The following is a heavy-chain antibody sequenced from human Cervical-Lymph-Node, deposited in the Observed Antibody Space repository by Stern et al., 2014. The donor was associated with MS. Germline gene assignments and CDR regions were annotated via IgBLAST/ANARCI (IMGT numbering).Heavy chain of an antibody. V-gene: IGHV3-30*03. Sequence: QVQLVESGGGVVQPGRSLTLSCAASGFSLSNSGMPWVRQAPGKGLEWEAVMSFVGGNKKYGDSVKGRFSISRDMANNTLFLQMNSLRPEDTAVYYCMGVGDAMHVWGQGTTVIVSS. CDR1: GFSLSNSG. CDR3: MGVGDAMHV. J-gene: IGHJ6*02. CDR2: MSFVGGNK.